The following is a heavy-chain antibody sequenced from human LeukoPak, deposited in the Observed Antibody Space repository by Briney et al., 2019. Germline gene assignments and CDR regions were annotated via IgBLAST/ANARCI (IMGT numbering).Heavy chain of an antibody. J-gene: IGHJ2*01. CDR1: GGSISSSSYY. CDR3: AFDTPIAAAGTGRYFDL. Sequence: SETLSLTCTVSGGSISSSSYYWGWIRQPPGKGLEWIGSIYYSGSTYYNPSLKSRVTISVDTSKNQFSLKLSSVTAADTAVYYCAFDTPIAAAGTGRYFDLWGRGTLVTVSS. V-gene: IGHV4-39*01. CDR2: IYYSGST. D-gene: IGHD6-13*01.